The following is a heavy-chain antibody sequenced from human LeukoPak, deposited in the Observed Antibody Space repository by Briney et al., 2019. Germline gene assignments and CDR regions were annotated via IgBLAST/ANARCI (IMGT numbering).Heavy chain of an antibody. D-gene: IGHD5-18*01. CDR1: GGTFSSYA. CDR3: ARSPESRGYSYGSFDY. CDR2: IIPIFGTA. J-gene: IGHJ4*02. V-gene: IGHV1-69*13. Sequence: SVKVSCKASGGTFSSYAISWVRQAPGQGLEWMGGIIPIFGTANYAQKFQGRVTITADESTSTAYVELSSLRSEDTAVYYCARSPESRGYSYGSFDYWAREPWSPSPQ.